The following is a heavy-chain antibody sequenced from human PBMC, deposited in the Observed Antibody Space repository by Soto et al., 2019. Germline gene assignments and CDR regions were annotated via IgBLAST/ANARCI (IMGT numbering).Heavy chain of an antibody. CDR1: GGSISSSRHY. J-gene: IGHJ6*02. CDR2: MLYSGST. CDR3: DSEASASYGMDV. Sequence: QLQLQESGPGLVKPSETLSLTCTVSGGSISSSRHYWGWIRQPPGKGLEWIGSMLYSGSTFYNPSLQRRVTTSVDTSKNQFFLKLNSVTAADTAVYYCDSEASASYGMDVWGQGTTVTVSS. D-gene: IGHD1-26*01. V-gene: IGHV4-39*01.